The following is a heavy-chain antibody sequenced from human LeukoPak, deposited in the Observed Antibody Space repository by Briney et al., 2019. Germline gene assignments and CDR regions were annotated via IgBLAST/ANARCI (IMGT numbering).Heavy chain of an antibody. D-gene: IGHD3-16*01. Sequence: PGGSLRLSCAASGFTFDDYAMSWVRQAPGKGLEWVGFIRSKVYDGTTEYAASVKGRFTISRDDSKSIAYLQMNSLKTEDTAVYYCTRDGWGGSYLDYWGQGTLVTVSS. V-gene: IGHV3-49*04. J-gene: IGHJ4*02. CDR3: TRDGWGGSYLDY. CDR1: GFTFDDYA. CDR2: IRSKVYDGTT.